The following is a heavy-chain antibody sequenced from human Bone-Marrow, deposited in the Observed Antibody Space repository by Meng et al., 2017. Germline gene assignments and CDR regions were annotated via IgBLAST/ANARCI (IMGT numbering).Heavy chain of an antibody. CDR1: GFTFRSSA. V-gene: IGHV3-23*01. CDR3: AKEEVPNDY. Sequence: EVQVWESGGGFVQPGWSLILSCAVSGFTFRSSAMSWVRQAPGEGLEWVSGISISGDVTYYADSVKGRFTISRDNSKNTMYLQMNSLRLEDTAVYYCAKEEVPNDYWGQGTLVTVAS. CDR2: ISISGDVT. D-gene: IGHD3-10*01. J-gene: IGHJ4*02.